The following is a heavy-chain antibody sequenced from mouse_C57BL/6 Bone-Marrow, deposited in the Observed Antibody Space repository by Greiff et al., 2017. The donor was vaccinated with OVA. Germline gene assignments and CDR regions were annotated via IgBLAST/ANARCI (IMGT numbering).Heavy chain of an antibody. J-gene: IGHJ3*01. CDR3: AIWDGNYSCAY. CDR1: GYTFTSYW. V-gene: IGHV1-74*01. Sequence: QVQLQQPGAELVKPGASVKVSCKASGYTFTSYWMHWVKQRPGQGLEWIGRIHPSDSDTNYNQKFKGKATLTVDKSSSTAYMQLSSLTSEDSAVYYCAIWDGNYSCAYWGQGTLVTVSA. D-gene: IGHD2-1*01. CDR2: IHPSDSDT.